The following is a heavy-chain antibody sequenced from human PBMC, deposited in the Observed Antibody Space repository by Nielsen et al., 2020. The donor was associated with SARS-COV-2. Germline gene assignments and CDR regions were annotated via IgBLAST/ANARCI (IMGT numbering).Heavy chain of an antibody. V-gene: IGHV2-5*02. CDR3: VHRLSGYGMDV. D-gene: IGHD3-9*01. Sequence: SGPTLAKPTQTLTLTCSISGFPFTTSGVGGGWVRQPPGKALEWLALIYWDDDKVYSPPLKSRLTITRDISKNQVVLTMTNMDPVDTGTYWCVHRLSGYGMDVWGQGTTVTVSS. CDR2: IYWDDDK. CDR1: GFPFTTSGVG. J-gene: IGHJ6*02.